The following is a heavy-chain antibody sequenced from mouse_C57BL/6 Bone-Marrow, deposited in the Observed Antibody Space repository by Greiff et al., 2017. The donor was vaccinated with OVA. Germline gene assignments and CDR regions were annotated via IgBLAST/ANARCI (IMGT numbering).Heavy chain of an antibody. J-gene: IGHJ3*01. CDR3: ARSDFGSSSAWFSC. D-gene: IGHD1-1*01. Sequence: VQLQQSGAELVKPGASVKLSCTASGFNIKDYYMHWVKQRTEQGLEWIGRIDPEDGETEYAPKFQGKATITADTSSHTAYRQLSSLTSEDTAVDYCARSDFGSSSAWFSCWGQRVLVTVYA. CDR2: IDPEDGET. V-gene: IGHV14-2*01. CDR1: GFNIKDYY.